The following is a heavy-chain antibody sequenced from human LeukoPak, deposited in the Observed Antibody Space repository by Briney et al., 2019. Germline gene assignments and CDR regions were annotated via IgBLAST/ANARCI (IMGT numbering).Heavy chain of an antibody. CDR3: ARQWLVEENWFDP. CDR1: GYSFTSYW. CDR2: IYPGDSGT. V-gene: IGHV5-51*01. Sequence: GESLKISCKGSGYSFTSYWIGWVRQMPGKGLEWMGVIYPGDSGTRYSPSFQGQVTISADKSISTAYLQWSSLKVSDSAMYYCARQWLVEENWFDPWGQGTLVTVSS. J-gene: IGHJ5*02. D-gene: IGHD6-19*01.